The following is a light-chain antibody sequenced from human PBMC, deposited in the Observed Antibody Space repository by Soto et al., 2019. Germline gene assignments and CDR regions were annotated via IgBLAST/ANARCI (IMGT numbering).Light chain of an antibody. CDR2: DAS. CDR3: QQRSNWPGT. Sequence: PGERATLSCRASQSVSSYLAWYQQKPGQAPRLLIYDASNRATGIPARFSGSGSGTDFTLTISSLEPEDFAVYYCQQRSNWPGTFGQGTKLEIK. V-gene: IGKV3-11*01. CDR1: QSVSSY. J-gene: IGKJ2*01.